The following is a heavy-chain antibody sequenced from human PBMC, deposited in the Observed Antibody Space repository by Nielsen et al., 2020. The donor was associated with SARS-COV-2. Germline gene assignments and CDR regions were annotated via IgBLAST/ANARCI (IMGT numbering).Heavy chain of an antibody. J-gene: IGHJ4*02. CDR2: IDNSGTT. CDR1: GGSISSGGYY. Sequence: SETLSLTCTVSGGSISSGGYYWSWIRQHPGKGLEWIGYIDNSGTTDHNPSLKSRVTISVDTSKNQFSLKLSSVTAADTAVYYCARERGKIDYWGQGTLVTVSS. V-gene: IGHV4-31*03. CDR3: ARERGKIDY. D-gene: IGHD4-23*01.